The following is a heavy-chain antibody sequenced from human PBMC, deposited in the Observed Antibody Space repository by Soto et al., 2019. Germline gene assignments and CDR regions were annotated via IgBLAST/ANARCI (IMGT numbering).Heavy chain of an antibody. CDR2: TYYNGNA. CDR1: GGSIDRSNYY. V-gene: IGHV4-39*01. D-gene: IGHD3-10*01. Sequence: SETLSLTCNVSGGSIDRSNYYWDWLRQPPGKGLEWIGTTYYNGNAYYNPSLRSRVSMSVDTSKNQFSLKLISVTAADTAVYYCARHFVAVVIKGWVYWGQENWSPSP. J-gene: IGHJ4*01. CDR3: ARHFVAVVIKGWVY.